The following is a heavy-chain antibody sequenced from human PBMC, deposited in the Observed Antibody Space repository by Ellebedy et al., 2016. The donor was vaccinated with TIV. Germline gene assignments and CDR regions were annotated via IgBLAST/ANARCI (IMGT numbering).Heavy chain of an antibody. Sequence: GESLKISXAASGFTFSNYWMTWVRQAPGKGLEWVAHIKKDGGEKYYVDSAKGRFTISRDNAKNSLYLQMNSLRAEDTAIYYCARAADIVVVVAAGATLDYWGQGTLVTVSS. CDR3: ARAADIVVVVAAGATLDY. CDR2: IKKDGGEK. V-gene: IGHV3-7*01. CDR1: GFTFSNYW. D-gene: IGHD2-15*01. J-gene: IGHJ4*02.